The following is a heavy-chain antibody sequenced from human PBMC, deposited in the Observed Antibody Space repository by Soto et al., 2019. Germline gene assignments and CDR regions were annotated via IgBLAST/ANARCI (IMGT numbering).Heavy chain of an antibody. CDR2: ITSKSSTI. Sequence: GGSLRLSCGASGFTFSSYSMNWVRQAPGKGLEWVSYITSKSSTIKYADSVQGRLTVSKDNSKNQVVLVLTNMDPVDTGTYFCARMLRGETSDWMRIDCWGRGTLVTVSS. D-gene: IGHD2-8*01. V-gene: IGHV3-48*04. J-gene: IGHJ4*02. CDR1: GFTFSSYS. CDR3: ARMLRGETSDWMRIDC.